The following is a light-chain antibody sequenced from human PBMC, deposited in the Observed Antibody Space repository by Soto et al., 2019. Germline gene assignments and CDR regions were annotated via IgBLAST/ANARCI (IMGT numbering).Light chain of an antibody. CDR3: QKYNSAPRT. Sequence: DIQMTQSPSSLSASVGDRVTITCRASQGISNYLAWYQQKPGKVPKLLIYAASTLKSGFPSRFSGSGSGTDFTLTISSLQPEDVAAYYCQKYNSAPRTFGQWTKVEIK. CDR2: AAS. CDR1: QGISNY. J-gene: IGKJ1*01. V-gene: IGKV1-27*01.